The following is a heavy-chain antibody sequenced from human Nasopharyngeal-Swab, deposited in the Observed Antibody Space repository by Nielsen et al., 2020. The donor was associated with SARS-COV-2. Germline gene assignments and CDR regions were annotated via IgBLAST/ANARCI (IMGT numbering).Heavy chain of an antibody. D-gene: IGHD2-15*01. V-gene: IGHV3-30-3*01. CDR1: GFTFSSYA. CDR3: ARGYCSSGSCYAKHYGMDV. Sequence: GGSLRLSCAASGFTFSSYAMHWVRQAPGKGLEWVAIISYDGSNKYYADSVKGRFTISRDSAKNSLYLQMNNLRAEDTAVYYCARGYCSSGSCYAKHYGMDVWGQGTTVTVSS. J-gene: IGHJ6*02. CDR2: ISYDGSNK.